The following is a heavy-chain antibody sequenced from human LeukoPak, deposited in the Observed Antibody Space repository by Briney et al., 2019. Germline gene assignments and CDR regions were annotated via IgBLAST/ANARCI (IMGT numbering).Heavy chain of an antibody. CDR3: AKDRGRQLETHFDS. CDR1: GFTFSSYW. J-gene: IGHJ4*02. CDR2: INSDGSST. D-gene: IGHD6-13*01. Sequence: PGGSLRLSCAASGFTFSSYWMHWVRQAPGKGLVWVSRINSDGSSTIYADSVKGRFTISRDNAKNTLYLQMNSLRAEDTAVYYCAKDRGRQLETHFDSWGQGTLVIVSS. V-gene: IGHV3-74*01.